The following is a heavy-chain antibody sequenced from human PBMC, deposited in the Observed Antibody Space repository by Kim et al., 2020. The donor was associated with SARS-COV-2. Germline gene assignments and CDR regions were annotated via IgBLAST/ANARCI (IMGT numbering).Heavy chain of an antibody. J-gene: IGHJ4*02. D-gene: IGHD5-12*01. V-gene: IGHV3-21*01. Sequence: YADSVKGRFTISRDNAKNSLYLQMNSLRAEDTAVYYCARKDGYNLGYFDYWGQGTLVTVSS. CDR3: ARKDGYNLGYFDY.